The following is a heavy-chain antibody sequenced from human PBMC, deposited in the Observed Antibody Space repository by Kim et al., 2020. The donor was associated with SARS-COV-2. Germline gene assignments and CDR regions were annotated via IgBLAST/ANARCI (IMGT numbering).Heavy chain of an antibody. CDR2: IYYSGST. Sequence: PSETLSLTCTVSGGSVSSGGYYWSWIRQPPGKGLEWIGYIYYSGSTNYNPSLKSRVTISVDTSKNQFSLKLSSVTAADTAVYYCARVKEIVVVWGQGTLVTVSS. V-gene: IGHV4-61*08. CDR3: ARVKEIVVV. J-gene: IGHJ4*02. D-gene: IGHD3-22*01. CDR1: GGSVSSGGYY.